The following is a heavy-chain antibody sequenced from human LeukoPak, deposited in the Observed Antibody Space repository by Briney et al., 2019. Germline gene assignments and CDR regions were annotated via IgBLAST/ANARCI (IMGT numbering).Heavy chain of an antibody. V-gene: IGHV3-30*02. D-gene: IGHD6-6*01. Sequence: GGSLRLSCAASGFTFSSYGMHWVRQAPREGLAWVAFIRYDGSNKYYADSVKGRFIISRDNSKTTLYLQMHSLTAEGTAVYYCAKAGVAARLNYFDYWGQGTLVTVSS. J-gene: IGHJ4*02. CDR3: AKAGVAARLNYFDY. CDR2: IRYDGSNK. CDR1: GFTFSSYG.